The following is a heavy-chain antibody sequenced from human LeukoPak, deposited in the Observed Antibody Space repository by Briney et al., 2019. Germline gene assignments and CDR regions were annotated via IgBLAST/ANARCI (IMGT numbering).Heavy chain of an antibody. D-gene: IGHD4-17*01. J-gene: IGHJ6*02. V-gene: IGHV4-34*01. CDR1: GGSFSGYY. CDR3: ARGYGYFGYYYYGMDV. Sequence: PSETLSLTCAVYGGSFSGYYWSWIRQPPGKGLEWIGEINHSGSTNYNPSLKSRVTISVDTSKNQFSLKLSSVTAADTAVYYCARGYGYFGYYYYGMDVWAQGTTVTVSS. CDR2: INHSGST.